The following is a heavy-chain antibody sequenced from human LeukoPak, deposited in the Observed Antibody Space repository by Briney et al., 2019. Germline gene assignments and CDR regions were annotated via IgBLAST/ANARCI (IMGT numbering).Heavy chain of an antibody. CDR1: GYSFTSYW. CDR2: IYPGDSDT. CDR3: ARGRATVTTLSGMDV. Sequence: SGESLELSCKGSGYSFTSYWIGWVRQMPGKGLEWMGIIYPGDSDTRYSPSFQGQVTISADKSISTAYLQWSSLKASDTVMYYCARGRATVTTLSGMDVWGQGTTVTVSS. D-gene: IGHD4-17*01. J-gene: IGHJ6*02. V-gene: IGHV5-51*01.